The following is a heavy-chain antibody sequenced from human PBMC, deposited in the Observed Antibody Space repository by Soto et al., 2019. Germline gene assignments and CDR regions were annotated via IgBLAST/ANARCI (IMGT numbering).Heavy chain of an antibody. CDR1: GYTFTGYY. D-gene: IGHD6-6*01. CDR3: ARASIAAPTSALYYYYGMDV. J-gene: IGHJ6*02. Sequence: AASVKVSCKASGYTFTGYYMHWVRQAPGQGLEWMGWINPNSGGTNYAQKFQGWVTMTRDTSISTAYMELSRLRSDDTAVYYCARASIAAPTSALYYYYGMDVWGQGTTVTVSS. CDR2: INPNSGGT. V-gene: IGHV1-2*04.